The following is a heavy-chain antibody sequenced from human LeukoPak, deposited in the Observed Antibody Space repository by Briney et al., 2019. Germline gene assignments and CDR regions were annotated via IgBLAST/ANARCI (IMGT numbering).Heavy chain of an antibody. CDR3: AKEVDTAMPNFDY. CDR2: IGGDGGST. Sequence: GGSLRLSCAASGFTFDDYAMHWVRQAPGKGLEWVSLIGGDGGSTYYADSVKGRFTISRDNSKNSLYLQMNCLRTEDTALYYCAKEVDTAMPNFDYWGQGTLVTVSS. CDR1: GFTFDDYA. D-gene: IGHD5-18*01. J-gene: IGHJ4*02. V-gene: IGHV3-43*02.